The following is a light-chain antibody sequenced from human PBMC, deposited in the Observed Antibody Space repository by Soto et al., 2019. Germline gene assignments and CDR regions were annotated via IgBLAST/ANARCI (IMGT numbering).Light chain of an antibody. Sequence: EIVMTQSPATLSVSPGERATLSCRASQSVSSNLAWYQQKPGQAPRLLIYGASTRATGIPARFSGSGSGTEFTLTISSVQFEDFAVYYCQQYNNWPPVTFGQGTRLEIK. CDR1: QSVSSN. J-gene: IGKJ5*01. V-gene: IGKV3-15*01. CDR3: QQYNNWPPVT. CDR2: GAS.